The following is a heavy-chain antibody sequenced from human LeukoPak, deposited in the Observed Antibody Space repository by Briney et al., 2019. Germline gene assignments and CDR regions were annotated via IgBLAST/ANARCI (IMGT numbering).Heavy chain of an antibody. Sequence: ASVKVSCTASGYTPTSYGISWVRQAPGQGLEWMGWISAYNGNTNYAQKLQGRVTMTTDTSTSTAYMELRSLRSDDTAVYYCASRVVRYYGSGSYYGAFDIWGQGTMVTVSS. CDR2: ISAYNGNT. J-gene: IGHJ3*02. V-gene: IGHV1-18*01. CDR1: GYTPTSYG. CDR3: ASRVVRYYGSGSYYGAFDI. D-gene: IGHD3-10*01.